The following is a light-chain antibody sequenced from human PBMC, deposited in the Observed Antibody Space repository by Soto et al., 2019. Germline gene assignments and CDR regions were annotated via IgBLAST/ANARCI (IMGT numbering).Light chain of an antibody. J-gene: IGKJ2*01. Sequence: EIVLTQSPGTLSLSPGERATLSCRASQSVSCSFLAWHQQKPGQVPRLLIYGASSRAAGIPDRFSGSGSGTGFTLTISRLEPEDSAVYYCQQYGTSPYTFGRGTKVEIK. CDR1: QSVSCSF. V-gene: IGKV3-20*01. CDR2: GAS. CDR3: QQYGTSPYT.